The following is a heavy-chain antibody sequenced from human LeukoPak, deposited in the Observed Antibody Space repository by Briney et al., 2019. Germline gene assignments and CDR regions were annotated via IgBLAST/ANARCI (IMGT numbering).Heavy chain of an antibody. D-gene: IGHD3-10*01. CDR2: IYTSGST. CDR1: GGSISSYY. CDR3: ARYSITTMVRGVRGYIDY. J-gene: IGHJ4*02. V-gene: IGHV4-4*07. Sequence: SETLSLTCTVSGGSISSYYWSWIRQPAGKGLEWIGRIYTSGSTNYNPSLKSRVTMSVDTSKNQFSLKLSSVTAADTAVHYCARYSITTMVRGVRGYIDYWGQGTLVTVSS.